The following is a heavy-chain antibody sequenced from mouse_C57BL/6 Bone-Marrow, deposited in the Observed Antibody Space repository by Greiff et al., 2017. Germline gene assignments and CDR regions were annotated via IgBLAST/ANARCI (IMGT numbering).Heavy chain of an antibody. Sequence: QVQLQQPGAELVRPGTSVKLSCKASGYTFTSYWMHWVKQRPGQGLEWIGVIDPSDSYTNYNQKFKGKATLTVDTSSSTAYMQLSSLTSEDSAVYYCANYYGSSPAYWGQGTLVTVSA. CDR2: IDPSDSYT. CDR3: ANYYGSSPAY. D-gene: IGHD1-1*01. V-gene: IGHV1-59*01. CDR1: GYTFTSYW. J-gene: IGHJ3*01.